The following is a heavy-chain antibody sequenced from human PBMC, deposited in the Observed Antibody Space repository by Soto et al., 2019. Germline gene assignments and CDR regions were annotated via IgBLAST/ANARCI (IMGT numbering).Heavy chain of an antibody. CDR3: AKERSSGWTDTFDY. V-gene: IGHV3-23*01. J-gene: IGHJ4*02. CDR1: GFTFSNDA. Sequence: EVQLLESGGGLVQPGGSLRLSCAASGFTFSNDAMSWVRQAPGKGLEWVSRISGSAASAYYADSVKGRFTISRDNSKNTLYLQMYSLRAEDTAVYYCAKERSSGWTDTFDYWGQGSLVTVSS. D-gene: IGHD6-19*01. CDR2: ISGSAASA.